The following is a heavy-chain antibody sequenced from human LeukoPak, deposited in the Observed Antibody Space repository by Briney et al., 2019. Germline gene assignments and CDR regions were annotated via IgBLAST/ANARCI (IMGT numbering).Heavy chain of an antibody. J-gene: IGHJ4*02. CDR1: GCSISSYY. CDR2: LYTSGST. V-gene: IGHV4-4*07. Sequence: SETLSLTCTVCGCSISSYYWSWIRQPAGKGLEWIGRLYTSGSTNYNPSLKSRVTISLDTYKNQFSLRLNSVAAADTAVYYCARGGLSSGWYGWGQGTLVTVSS. D-gene: IGHD6-19*01. CDR3: ARGGLSSGWYG.